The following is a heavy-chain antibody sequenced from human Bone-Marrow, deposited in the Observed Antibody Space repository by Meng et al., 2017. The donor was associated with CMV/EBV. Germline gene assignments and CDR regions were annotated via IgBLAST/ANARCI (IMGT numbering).Heavy chain of an antibody. CDR3: ARVWFGELANWFDP. V-gene: IGHV4-39*01. J-gene: IGHJ5*02. D-gene: IGHD3-10*01. CDR2: IYYSGST. Sequence: GSLRLSCTVSGGSISSSSYYWGWIRQPPGKGLEWIGSIYYSGSTYYNPSLKSRVTISVDTSKNQFSLKLSSVTAADTAVYYCARVWFGELANWFDPWGQGTLVTVSS. CDR1: GGSISSSSYY.